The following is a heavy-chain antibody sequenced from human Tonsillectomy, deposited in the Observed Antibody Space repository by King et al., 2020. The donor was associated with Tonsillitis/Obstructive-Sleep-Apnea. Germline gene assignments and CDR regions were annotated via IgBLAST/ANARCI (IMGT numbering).Heavy chain of an antibody. CDR1: GGSFSGYY. Sequence: VQLQQWGAGLLKPSETLSLTCAVYGGSFSGYYWSWIRQPPGKGLEWIGEINHSGSTNYNPSLKSRVTISVDTSKNQFSLKLNSVTAADTAVYYCARGGYGDYYYFDYWGQGTLVTVSS. D-gene: IGHD4-17*01. V-gene: IGHV4-34*01. CDR2: INHSGST. CDR3: ARGGYGDYYYFDY. J-gene: IGHJ4*02.